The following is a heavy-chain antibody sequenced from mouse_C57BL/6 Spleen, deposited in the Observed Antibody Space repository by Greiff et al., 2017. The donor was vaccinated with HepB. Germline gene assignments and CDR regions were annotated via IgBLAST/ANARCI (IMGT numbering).Heavy chain of an antibody. CDR2: ISYSGST. J-gene: IGHJ3*01. CDR3: AREGGDVPFAY. V-gene: IGHV3-1*01. CDR1: GYSITSGYD. D-gene: IGHD3-3*01. Sequence: VQLKQSGPGMVKPSQSLSLTCTVTGYSITSGYDWHWIRHFPGNKLEWMGYISYSGSTNYNPSLKSRISITHDTSKNHFFLKLNSVTTEDTATYYCAREGGDVPFAYWGQGTLVTVSA.